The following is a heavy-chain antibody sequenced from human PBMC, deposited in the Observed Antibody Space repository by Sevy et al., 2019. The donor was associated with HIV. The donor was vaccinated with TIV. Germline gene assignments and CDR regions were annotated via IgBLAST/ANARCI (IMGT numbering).Heavy chain of an antibody. CDR2: ITLSGSTM. CDR1: GFTFSSYE. CDR3: ARDRQGITVAGTAIDY. V-gene: IGHV3-48*03. Sequence: GGSLRLSCAASGFTFSSYEMNWVRQAPGKGLEWISYITLSGSTMYYADSVKGRFTISRDNAKNSLYLQMNSLRAEGTAVYYCARDRQGITVAGTAIDYWGQGTLVTVSS. D-gene: IGHD6-19*01. J-gene: IGHJ4*02.